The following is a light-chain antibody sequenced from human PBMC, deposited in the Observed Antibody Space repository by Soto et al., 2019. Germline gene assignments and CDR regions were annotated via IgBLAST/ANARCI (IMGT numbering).Light chain of an antibody. CDR1: SSNIGAGYD. CDR3: QSCDSSLSGSGV. J-gene: IGLJ1*01. CDR2: RNT. V-gene: IGLV1-40*01. Sequence: QSVLTQPPSVSGAPGQSVTISCTGSSSNIGAGYDVHWYQQLPGTAPKLLIYRNTNRPSGVPDRFSGSKSGTSASLAITGLQAEDEADYYCQSCDSSLSGSGVFGTGTKVTVL.